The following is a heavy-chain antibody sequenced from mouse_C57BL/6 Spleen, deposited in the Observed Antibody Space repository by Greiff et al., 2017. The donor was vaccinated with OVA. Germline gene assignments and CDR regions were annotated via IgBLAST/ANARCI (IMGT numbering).Heavy chain of an antibody. V-gene: IGHV1-82*01. CDR2: IYPGDGDT. CDR3: AREKDGNVYYFDY. J-gene: IGHJ2*01. D-gene: IGHD2-1*01. Sequence: QVQLQQSGPELVKPGASVKISCKASGYAFSSSWMNWVKQRPGKGLEWIGRIYPGDGDTNYNGKFKGKATLTADKSSSTAYMQLSSLTSEDSAVYFCAREKDGNVYYFDYWGQGTTLTVSS. CDR1: GYAFSSSW.